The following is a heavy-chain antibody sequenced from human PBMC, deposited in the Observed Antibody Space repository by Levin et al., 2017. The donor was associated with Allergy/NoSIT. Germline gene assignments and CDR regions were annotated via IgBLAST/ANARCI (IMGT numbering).Heavy chain of an antibody. CDR3: ARWSGSSLDY. CDR1: GLTVSNNY. CDR2: IHRGGNT. D-gene: IGHD6-13*01. V-gene: IGHV3-53*01. Sequence: GGSLRLSCAASGLTVSNNYMTWVRQAPGKGLEWVSVIHRGGNTYYADSVKGRFTISRDNSKNTLNLQMNSLSAEDTAGYYCARWSGSSLDYWGQGTLVTVSS. J-gene: IGHJ4*02.